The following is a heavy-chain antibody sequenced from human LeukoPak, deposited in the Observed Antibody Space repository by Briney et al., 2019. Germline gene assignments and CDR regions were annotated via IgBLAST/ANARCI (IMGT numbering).Heavy chain of an antibody. CDR1: GFSVSSNY. J-gene: IGHJ6*04. CDR2: IYSGGTT. CDR3: AELVITMIGGV. D-gene: IGHD3-10*02. Sequence: PGGSLRLSCAASGFSVSSNYVSWVRQAPGKGLEWVSVIYSGGTTYYADSIKGRFTISRDNSKNTLYLQMNSLRAEDTAVYYCAELVITMIGGVWGKGTTVTISS. V-gene: IGHV3-53*01.